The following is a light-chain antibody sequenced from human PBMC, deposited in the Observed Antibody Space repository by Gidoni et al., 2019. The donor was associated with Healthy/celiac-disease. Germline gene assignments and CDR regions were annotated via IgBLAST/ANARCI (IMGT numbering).Light chain of an antibody. CDR1: QSVSSN. CDR2: DAS. CDR3: QQRSNWLT. V-gene: IGKV3-11*01. Sequence: EIVLTQSPATLSLSPGERATLSCRASQSVSSNLPWYQQKPGQAPRLLIYDASNRAPGIPARFSGSGSGTDFTLTISSLEPEDFAVYYCQQRSNWLTFGGGTKVEIK. J-gene: IGKJ4*01.